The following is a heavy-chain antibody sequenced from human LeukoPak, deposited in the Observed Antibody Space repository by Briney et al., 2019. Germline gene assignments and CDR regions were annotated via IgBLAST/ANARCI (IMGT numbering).Heavy chain of an antibody. Sequence: GVSLRLSCTVSGFTVSSNSMSWIRQAPAKGLEWVSFIYSGGNTHNSDSAKGRFTISRDNSKNTLYLQMNSLRAEDTAVYYCAREQQLGYFDYWGQGTLVTVSS. CDR1: GFTVSSNS. J-gene: IGHJ4*02. CDR3: AREQQLGYFDY. D-gene: IGHD6-13*01. CDR2: IYSGGNT. V-gene: IGHV3-53*01.